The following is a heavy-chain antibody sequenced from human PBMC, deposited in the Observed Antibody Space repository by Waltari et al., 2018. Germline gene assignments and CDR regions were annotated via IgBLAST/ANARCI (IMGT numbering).Heavy chain of an antibody. V-gene: IGHV3-7*01. CDR3: ARERRGQSGWYYFDF. Sequence: EVQLVESGGGLVQPGGSLRLSCAASGISFSSFWLTWVRQDPGKGLEWVANIKQDGSEEYYVDSVKGRFTISKDNAKNSLYLQMNSLRAEDTAVYFCARERRGQSGWYYFDFWGQGSLVTVSS. CDR1: GISFSSFW. CDR2: IKQDGSEE. D-gene: IGHD6-19*01. J-gene: IGHJ4*02.